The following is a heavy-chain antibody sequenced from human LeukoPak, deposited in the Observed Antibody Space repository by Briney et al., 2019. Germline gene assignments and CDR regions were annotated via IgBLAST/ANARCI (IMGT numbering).Heavy chain of an antibody. CDR2: IIPIFGTA. V-gene: IGHV1-69*05. D-gene: IGHD3-3*01. CDR1: GGTFSSYA. Sequence: SVKVSCKASGGTFSSYAISWVRQSPGQGLEWMGGIIPIFGTANYAQKFQGRVTITTDESTSTAYMELSSLRSEDTAVYYCARPNNYDFWSVYSLDYWGQGTLVTVSS. J-gene: IGHJ4*02. CDR3: ARPNNYDFWSVYSLDY.